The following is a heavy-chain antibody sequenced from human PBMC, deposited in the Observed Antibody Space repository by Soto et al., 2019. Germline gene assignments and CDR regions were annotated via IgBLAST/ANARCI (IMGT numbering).Heavy chain of an antibody. CDR1: GGSISSNY. CDR3: ARHVLRFLEWLDYGMDV. D-gene: IGHD3-3*01. J-gene: IGHJ6*02. V-gene: IGHV4-59*06. Sequence: SETRSLTCIVSGGSISSNYWSWIRQPPGKGLEWIGYIYYSGSTYYNPSLKSRVTISVDTSKNQFSLKLSSVTAADTAVYYCARHVLRFLEWLDYGMDVWGQGTTVTVSS. CDR2: IYYSGST.